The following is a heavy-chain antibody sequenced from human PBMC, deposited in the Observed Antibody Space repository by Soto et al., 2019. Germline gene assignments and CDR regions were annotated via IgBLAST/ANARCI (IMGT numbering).Heavy chain of an antibody. J-gene: IGHJ4*02. Sequence: PGLSRRRSCVAVRISHSPKWHNPVRQAPRKGLEWVANINQDGKEDNLLDSVKGRFTISRDNAKNSLFLQMNSLRVDDTAVYYCARTGNGHHDFLDYWRQGALGTVSS. D-gene: IGHD1-1*01. CDR1: RISHSPKW. CDR2: INQDGKED. CDR3: ARTGNGHHDFLDY. V-gene: IGHV3-7*01.